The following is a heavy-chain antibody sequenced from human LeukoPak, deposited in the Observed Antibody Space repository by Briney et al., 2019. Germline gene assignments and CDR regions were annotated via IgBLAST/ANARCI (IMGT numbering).Heavy chain of an antibody. CDR1: GFTFSGSA. J-gene: IGHJ6*03. D-gene: IGHD3-16*01. V-gene: IGHV3-73*01. CDR2: IRSTANGYAT. CDR3: AKPRGGYYYYYMDV. Sequence: GGSLRLSCAASGFTFSGSALHWVRQASGKGLEWVGRIRSTANGYATAYAASVKGRFTISRDDSKNTLYLQMNSLRAEDTAVYYCAKPRGGYYYYYMDVWGKGTTVTVSS.